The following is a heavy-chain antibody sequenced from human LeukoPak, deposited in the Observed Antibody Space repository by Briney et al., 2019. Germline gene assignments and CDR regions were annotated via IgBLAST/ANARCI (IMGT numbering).Heavy chain of an antibody. CDR1: GFTFSSYA. J-gene: IGHJ6*03. Sequence: GRSLRLSCAASGFTFSSYAMHWVRQAPGKGLEWVAVISYDGSNKYYADSVMGRFTISRDNSKNTLYLQMNSLRAEDTAVYYCARDPSYGYYYYMDVWGKGTTVTVSS. CDR2: ISYDGSNK. D-gene: IGHD4-17*01. CDR3: ARDPSYGYYYYMDV. V-gene: IGHV3-30*01.